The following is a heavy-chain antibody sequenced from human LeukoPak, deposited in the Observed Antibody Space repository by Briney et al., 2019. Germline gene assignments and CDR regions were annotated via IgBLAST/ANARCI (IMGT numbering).Heavy chain of an antibody. D-gene: IGHD3-22*01. CDR3: ARRAGDYSHPYDY. CDR1: GLTVSSNC. J-gene: IGHJ4*02. V-gene: IGHV3-53*01. CDR2: IYSGGST. Sequence: GGSLRLSCAASGLTVSSNCMSWVRQAPGKGLEWVSLIYSGGSTYYTDSVKGRFTISRDNSKNTLYLQTNSLRAEDTAVYYCARRAGDYSHPYDYWGQGILVTVSS.